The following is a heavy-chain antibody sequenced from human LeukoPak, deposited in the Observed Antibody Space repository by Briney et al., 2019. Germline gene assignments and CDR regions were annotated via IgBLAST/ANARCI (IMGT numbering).Heavy chain of an antibody. CDR3: AMYSSAWYAVY. D-gene: IGHD6-19*01. V-gene: IGHV3-66*01. CDR1: VFTVSSKY. J-gene: IGHJ4*02. Sequence: PGGSLRLSCAASVFTVSSKYMGWVRQAPGKGLEWVSVIHPGGTIYYADSVKGTFTISRDNSKNTLYLEMNTLRVEDTAVYYCAMYSSAWYAVYWGQGTLVTVSS. CDR2: IHPGGTI.